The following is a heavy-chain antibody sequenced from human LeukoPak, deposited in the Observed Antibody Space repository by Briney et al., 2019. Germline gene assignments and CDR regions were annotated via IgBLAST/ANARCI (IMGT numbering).Heavy chain of an antibody. CDR3: ARGEDSGYYDYFDY. Sequence: GGSLRLSCAASGCTVHSNYLSWVRQAPGKGLEWVSTIYTGGNTYYAAPVKGRFTISRDFSKNTVFLHMNSLRAEDTAMYYCARGEDSGYYDYFDYWGQGALVTVSS. V-gene: IGHV3-53*01. CDR2: IYTGGNT. J-gene: IGHJ4*02. D-gene: IGHD3-22*01. CDR1: GCTVHSNY.